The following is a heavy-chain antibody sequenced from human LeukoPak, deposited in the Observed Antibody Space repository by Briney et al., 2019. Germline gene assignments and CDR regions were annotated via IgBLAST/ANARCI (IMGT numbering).Heavy chain of an antibody. V-gene: IGHV1-18*01. CDR3: ARDAWGLLLHDAFDI. D-gene: IGHD3-22*01. Sequence: ASVKVSCKASGYTFTSYGISWVRQAPGQGLEWMGWISAYNGNTNYAQKLQGRVTMTTDTSTSTAYMELRSLRSDDTAVYYCARDAWGLLLHDAFDIWGQGTMVTVSS. CDR2: ISAYNGNT. J-gene: IGHJ3*02. CDR1: GYTFTSYG.